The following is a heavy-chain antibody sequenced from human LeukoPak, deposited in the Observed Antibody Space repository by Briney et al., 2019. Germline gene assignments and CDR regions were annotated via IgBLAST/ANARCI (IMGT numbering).Heavy chain of an antibody. CDR1: GYTFTGYY. D-gene: IGHD3-16*01. Sequence: ASVKVSCKASGYTFTGYYMHWVRQAPGQGLEWMGWINPNSGGTNYAQKFQGRVTMTRDTSISTAYMELSRLRSDDTAVYYCARDSGGGNWFAPGAQGPLVTVPS. J-gene: IGHJ5*02. V-gene: IGHV1-2*02. CDR3: ARDSGGGNWFAP. CDR2: INPNSGGT.